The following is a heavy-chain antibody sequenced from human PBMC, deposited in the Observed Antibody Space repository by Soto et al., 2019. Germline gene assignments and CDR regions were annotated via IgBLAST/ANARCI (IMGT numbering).Heavy chain of an antibody. CDR2: TYYRSKWYN. CDR1: GDSVSSNTAV. CDR3: ERDLSGNWVDP. J-gene: IGHJ5*02. V-gene: IGHV6-1*01. Sequence: SQTLSLTCGISGDSVSSNTAVWNWIRQSPSRGLEWLGRTYYRSKWYNDYAVSVKSRITINPDTSKNQFSLHLKSVTPDDTAMYFCERDLSGNWVDPWGQGTPVTVSS.